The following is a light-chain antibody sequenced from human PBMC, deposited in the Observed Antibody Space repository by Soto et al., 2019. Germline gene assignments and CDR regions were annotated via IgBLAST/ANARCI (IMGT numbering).Light chain of an antibody. CDR1: TRDIAGYNY. CDR2: QVT. Sequence: QSVLTQPASVSGSLGQSITISCTGTTRDIAGYNYISWYHQLPGKAPKLMIYQVTIRPSGISNRFSGSKSGNTASLTISGLQAEDEADYYCTSFSSSTSLYVFGTGTKVTVL. CDR3: TSFSSSTSLYV. J-gene: IGLJ1*01. V-gene: IGLV2-14*01.